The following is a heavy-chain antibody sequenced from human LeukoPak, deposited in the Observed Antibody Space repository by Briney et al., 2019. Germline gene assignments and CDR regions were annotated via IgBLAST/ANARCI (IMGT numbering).Heavy chain of an antibody. CDR1: GASITSSDYY. CDR3: ARLTHSYYSDTSGYYPYYYMDV. V-gene: IGHV4-39*02. D-gene: IGHD3-22*01. J-gene: IGHJ6*03. Sequence: SETLSLTCSVTGASITSSDYYWGCISQPPGKGLECIGRINYSGSTYYNPSLKSRVTISVDTSKNHFSLRLTSMTAADTAVYYCARLTHSYYSDTSGYYPYYYMDVWGKGTTVTVSS. CDR2: INYSGST.